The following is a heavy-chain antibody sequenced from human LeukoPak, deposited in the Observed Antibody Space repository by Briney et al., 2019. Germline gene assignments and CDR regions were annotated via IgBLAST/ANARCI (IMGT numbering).Heavy chain of an antibody. J-gene: IGHJ4*02. CDR2: IYYSGST. CDR1: GGSISSYY. Sequence: SETLSLTCTVPGGSISSYYWSWIRQPPGKGLEWIGYIYYSGSTNYNPSLKSRVTISVDTSKNQFSLKLSSVTAADTAVYYCARAAKGGSYYGIDYWGQGTLVTVSS. D-gene: IGHD1-26*01. CDR3: ARAAKGGSYYGIDY. V-gene: IGHV4-59*01.